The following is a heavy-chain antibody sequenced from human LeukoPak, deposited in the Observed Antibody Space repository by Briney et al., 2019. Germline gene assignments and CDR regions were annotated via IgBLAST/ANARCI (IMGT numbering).Heavy chain of an antibody. CDR3: ASGWGSGSYGLDY. J-gene: IGHJ4*02. CDR2: INPNSGGT. V-gene: IGHV1-2*02. CDR1: GGTFISYA. Sequence: ASVKVSCKASGGTFISYAISWVRQAPGQGREWMGWINPNSGGTNYAQKFQGRVTMTRDTSISTAYMELSRLRSDDTAVYYCASGWGSGSYGLDYWGQGTLVTVSS. D-gene: IGHD3-10*01.